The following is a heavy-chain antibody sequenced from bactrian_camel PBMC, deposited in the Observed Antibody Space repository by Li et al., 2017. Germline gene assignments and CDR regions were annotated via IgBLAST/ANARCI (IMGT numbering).Heavy chain of an antibody. D-gene: IGHD2*01. Sequence: QLVESGGGLVNSGGSLRLSCAASGFTLSSYAMYWVRQAPGKGLEWVSTINSAGITTYYADSVKGRFTISRGDSKNMLYLQMDNLKPEDTAVYYCAADENPAGGYCYGSGNRGQGTQVTVS. CDR1: GFTLSSYA. CDR2: INSAGITT. J-gene: IGHJ4*01. CDR3: AADENPAGGYCYGSGN. V-gene: IGHV3S1*01.